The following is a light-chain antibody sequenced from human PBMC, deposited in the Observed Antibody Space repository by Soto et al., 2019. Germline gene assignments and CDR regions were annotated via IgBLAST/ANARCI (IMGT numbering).Light chain of an antibody. V-gene: IGKV3-11*01. CDR3: QQRNVWPPIT. CDR1: QSIHTS. CDR2: DST. Sequence: VLTQSPATLSLSPGERATLSCRASQSIHTSLAWYQQKPGQPPRLVVYDSTLRANGVPDRFGGSRSGTEFTLTINNLEPEDFAVYYCQQRNVWPPITFGQGTRLGI. J-gene: IGKJ5*01.